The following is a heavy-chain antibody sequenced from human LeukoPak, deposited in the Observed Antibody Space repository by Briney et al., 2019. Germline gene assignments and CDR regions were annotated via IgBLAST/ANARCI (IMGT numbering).Heavy chain of an antibody. CDR1: GFTFSSYA. D-gene: IGHD4-17*01. J-gene: IGHJ6*03. Sequence: GGSLRLSCAASGFTFSSYAMSWVRQAPGKGLEWVSAISGSGGSTYYADSVKGRFTISRDNSKNTLYLQMNSLRAEDTAVYYCAKLYGDYYYCYYMDVWGKGTTVTVSS. V-gene: IGHV3-23*01. CDR3: AKLYGDYYYCYYMDV. CDR2: ISGSGGST.